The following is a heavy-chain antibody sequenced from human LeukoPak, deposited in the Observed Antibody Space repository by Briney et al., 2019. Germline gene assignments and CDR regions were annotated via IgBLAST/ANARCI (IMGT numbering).Heavy chain of an antibody. CDR3: AMLPWGRYHYYYGMDV. CDR1: GYTFTSYG. V-gene: IGHV1-18*01. J-gene: IGHJ6*02. D-gene: IGHD3-16*02. CDR2: ISAYNGNT. Sequence: ASVKVSCKASGYTFTSYGISWVRQAPGQGLEWMGWISAYNGNTNYAQKLQGRVTMTTDTSTSTAYMGLRSLRSDDTAAYYCAMLPWGRYHYYYGMDVWGQGATVTVSS.